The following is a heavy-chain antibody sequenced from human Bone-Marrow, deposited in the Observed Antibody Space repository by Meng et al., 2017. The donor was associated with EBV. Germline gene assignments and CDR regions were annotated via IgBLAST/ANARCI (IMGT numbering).Heavy chain of an antibody. V-gene: IGHV1-69*01. CDR1: GVSFSNYA. CDR2: IIPLFRTV. CDR3: AGDREGTAAGTLGY. Sequence: QVQRVQDGAEVSRPGSSVKVSCEGSGVSFSNYAISGGRQAPGQGREWMGEIIPLFRTVTYAQTSQDRVTFTADEATKTAHMELNSLRFGDTAVYYCAGDREGTAAGTLGYWGQGTLVTVSS. J-gene: IGHJ4*02. D-gene: IGHD6-13*01.